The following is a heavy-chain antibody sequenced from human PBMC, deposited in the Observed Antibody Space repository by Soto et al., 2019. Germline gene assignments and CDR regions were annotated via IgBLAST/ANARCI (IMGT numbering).Heavy chain of an antibody. CDR2: INAGNGNT. J-gene: IGHJ4*02. Sequence: QVQLVQSGAEEKKPGASVKVSCKASEYTFTNYALHWVRQAPGQRLEWMGWINAGNGNTKYSQKFQGRVTITRDTSASRGYIDLSRLRSDDTAVYYCARAILFDYWGQGTLVTVSS. CDR1: EYTFTNYA. V-gene: IGHV1-3*05. D-gene: IGHD2-15*01. CDR3: ARAILFDY.